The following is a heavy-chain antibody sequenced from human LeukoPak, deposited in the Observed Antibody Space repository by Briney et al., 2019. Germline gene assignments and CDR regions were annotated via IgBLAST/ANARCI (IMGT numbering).Heavy chain of an antibody. J-gene: IGHJ5*02. V-gene: IGHV4-59*01. Sequence: SETLSLTCIVSGGSITSYYWSWVRQPPGKGLEWIGNIHYTGTTNYNPSLKSRVTISVDTSKHQFSLKLNSVTAADTAVYYCARETYGSGSPGFDPWGQGTLVTVSS. D-gene: IGHD3-10*01. CDR3: ARETYGSGSPGFDP. CDR2: IHYTGTT. CDR1: GGSITSYY.